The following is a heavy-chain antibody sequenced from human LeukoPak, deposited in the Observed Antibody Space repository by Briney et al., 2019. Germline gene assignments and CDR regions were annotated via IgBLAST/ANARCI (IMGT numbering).Heavy chain of an antibody. J-gene: IGHJ4*02. Sequence: PGGSLRLSCEVSGFTVSSNYMSWVRQAPGKGLEWVSVIYSGGSTYYADSVKGRFTISRDNSKSTLSLQMNSLRAEDTAIYYCATYRQVLLPFESWGQGTLVTVSS. V-gene: IGHV3-53*01. CDR3: ATYRQVLLPFES. D-gene: IGHD2-8*02. CDR1: GFTVSSNY. CDR2: IYSGGST.